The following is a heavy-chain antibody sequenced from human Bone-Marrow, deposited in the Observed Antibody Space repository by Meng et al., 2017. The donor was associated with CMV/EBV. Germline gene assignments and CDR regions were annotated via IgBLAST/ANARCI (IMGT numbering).Heavy chain of an antibody. Sequence: EVQLVXSXXXXXKPXGXXXLSXSASGFTFSSYSMNWVRQAPGKGLEWVSSISSSSSYIYYADSVKGRFTISRDNAKNSLYLQMNSLRAEDTAVYYCARDRSSSWYPDFDYWGQGTLVTVSS. D-gene: IGHD6-13*01. J-gene: IGHJ4*02. CDR3: ARDRSSSWYPDFDY. CDR2: ISSSSSYI. V-gene: IGHV3-21*01. CDR1: GFTFSSYS.